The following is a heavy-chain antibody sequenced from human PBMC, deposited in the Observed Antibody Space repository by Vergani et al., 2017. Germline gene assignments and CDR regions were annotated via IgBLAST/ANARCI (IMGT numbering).Heavy chain of an antibody. CDR2: LTASGSGI. CDR1: GFAFSRYA. D-gene: IGHD3-16*01. J-gene: IGHJ4*02. Sequence: EVQLLESGGRLVQPGGSLRLSCVASGFAFSRYAMSWVRQAPGKGLEWVSGLTASGSGISYADSVRGRFTISRDNSKNTLFLQMNSLRTDDTATYYCAKHFRDWGIDYWGQGTQVIVSS. V-gene: IGHV3-23*01. CDR3: AKHFRDWGIDY.